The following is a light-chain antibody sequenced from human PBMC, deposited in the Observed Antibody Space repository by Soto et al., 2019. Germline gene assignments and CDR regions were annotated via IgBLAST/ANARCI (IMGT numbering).Light chain of an antibody. CDR3: QQYYRYPPA. J-gene: IGKJ3*01. CDR1: QSISGW. V-gene: IGKV1-5*03. CDR2: KAS. Sequence: DSQMTQSPSTLSASVRDRVTITCRASQSISGWLAWYQQKPGKAPKLLIYKASSLEYGVPSRFSGSKSETEFTLTISSLQPEDFATYYCQQYYRYPPAFGPGTKVDIK.